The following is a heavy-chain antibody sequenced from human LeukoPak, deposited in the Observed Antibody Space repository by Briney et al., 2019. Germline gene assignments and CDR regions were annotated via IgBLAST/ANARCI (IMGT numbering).Heavy chain of an antibody. D-gene: IGHD3-3*01. Sequence: SETLSLTCTVSGGSISSSSYYWGWIRQPPGKGLEWIGSIYYSGSTYYNPSLKSRVTISVDTSKNQFSLKLSSVTAADTAVYYCARQRFLEWLYYFDYWGQGTLVTVSS. CDR1: GGSISSSSYY. CDR3: ARQRFLEWLYYFDY. CDR2: IYYSGST. J-gene: IGHJ4*02. V-gene: IGHV4-39*01.